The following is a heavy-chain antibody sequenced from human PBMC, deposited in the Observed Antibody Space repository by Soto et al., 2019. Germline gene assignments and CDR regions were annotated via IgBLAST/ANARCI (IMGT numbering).Heavy chain of an antibody. CDR1: GFTFGTYT. V-gene: IGHV3-23*01. CDR2: LGGGGDT. J-gene: IGHJ4*02. D-gene: IGHD3-9*01. CDR3: TKDRHPDGIWTFDF. Sequence: PGGSQILSCAASGFTFGTYTMNWVRQAPGKGLEWVSALGGGGDTHYAESVKGRFAISRDYSKNILLLQMNSLRDEDSAIYYCTKDRHPDGIWTFDFWGQGTLVTVSS.